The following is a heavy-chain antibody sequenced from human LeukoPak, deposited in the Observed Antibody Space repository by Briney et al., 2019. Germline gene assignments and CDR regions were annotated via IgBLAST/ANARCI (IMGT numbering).Heavy chain of an antibody. CDR1: GYTFTSYY. CDR3: ARERYYDSSGYYYYYYYMDV. CDR2: INPSGGST. D-gene: IGHD3-22*01. Sequence: ASVKVSCKASGYTFTSYYMHWVRQAPGHGLEWRGIINPSGGSTSYAQKFQGRVTMTRDTSTSTVYMELSSLRSEDTAVYYCARERYYDSSGYYYYYYYMDVWGKGTTVTVSS. J-gene: IGHJ6*03. V-gene: IGHV1-46*03.